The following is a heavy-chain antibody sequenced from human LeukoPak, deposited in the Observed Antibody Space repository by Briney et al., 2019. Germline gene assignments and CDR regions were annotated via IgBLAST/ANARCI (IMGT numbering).Heavy chain of an antibody. V-gene: IGHV3-30*02. J-gene: IGHJ4*02. Sequence: GGSLRLSCAASGFTFSSYGMHWVRQAPGKGLEWEAFIRYDGSNKYYADSVKGRFTISRDNSKNTLYLQMNSLRAEDTAVYYCAKDQGRRITMIVVVALPDYWGQGTLVTVSS. D-gene: IGHD3-22*01. CDR1: GFTFSSYG. CDR3: AKDQGRRITMIVVVALPDY. CDR2: IRYDGSNK.